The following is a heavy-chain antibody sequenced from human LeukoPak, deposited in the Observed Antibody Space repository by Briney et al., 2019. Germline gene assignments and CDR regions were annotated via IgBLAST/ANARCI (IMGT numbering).Heavy chain of an antibody. CDR3: ARGYSSSWRRYYFDY. CDR1: GYTFTGYY. CDR2: INPNSGGT. D-gene: IGHD6-13*01. V-gene: IGHV1-2*02. Sequence: ASVKVSCKASGYTFTGYYMHWVRQAPGQGLEWMGWINPNSGGTNYAQKFQGRVTITRDTSISTAYMELSRLRSDDTAVYYCARGYSSSWRRYYFDYWGQGTLVTVSS. J-gene: IGHJ4*02.